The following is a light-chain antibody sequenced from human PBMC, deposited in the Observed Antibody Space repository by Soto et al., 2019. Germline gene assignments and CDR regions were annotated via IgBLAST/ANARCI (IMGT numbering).Light chain of an antibody. CDR2: AAS. CDR3: QRSYSTPPT. CDR1: QIISSY. Sequence: DIQMTQSPTSLSASVVDRVTITCRASQIISSYLNWYQQKPGKAPKLLIYAASSLQSGVPSRFSGSGSGTDFTLTISSLQPEDFATYYCQRSYSTPPTFGQGTKVDIK. V-gene: IGKV1-39*01. J-gene: IGKJ1*01.